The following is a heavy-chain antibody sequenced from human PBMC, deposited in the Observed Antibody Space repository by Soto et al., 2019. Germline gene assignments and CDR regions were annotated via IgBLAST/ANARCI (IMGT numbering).Heavy chain of an antibody. J-gene: IGHJ4*02. Sequence: SETLSLTCTVSGGSISSYYWSWIRQPPGKELEWIGYIYYSGSTNYNPSLKSRVTISVDTSKNQFSLKLSSVTAADTAVYYCARHVYYYGSGSGLGYWGQGTLVTVSS. CDR3: ARHVYYYGSGSGLGY. CDR1: GGSISSYY. D-gene: IGHD3-10*01. CDR2: IYYSGST. V-gene: IGHV4-59*08.